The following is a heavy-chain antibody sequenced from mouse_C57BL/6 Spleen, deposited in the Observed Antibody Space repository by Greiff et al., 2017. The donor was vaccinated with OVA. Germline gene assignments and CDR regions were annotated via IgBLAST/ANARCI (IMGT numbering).Heavy chain of an antibody. CDR3: ARPGIRLNYYAMDY. CDR1: GFTFSDYG. Sequence: EVKLVESGGGLVKPGGSLKLSCAASGFTFSDYGMHWVRQAPEKGLEWVSYISRGSSTIYYADTVKGRFTISRDNAKNTLFLQMTSLRTEDTAMYYCARPGIRLNYYAMDYWGQGTSVTVSA. J-gene: IGHJ4*01. D-gene: IGHD3-2*02. V-gene: IGHV5-17*01. CDR2: ISRGSSTI.